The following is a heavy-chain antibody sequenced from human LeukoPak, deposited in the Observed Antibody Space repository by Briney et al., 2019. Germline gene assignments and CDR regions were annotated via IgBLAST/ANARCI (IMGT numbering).Heavy chain of an antibody. CDR3: AKLGKTENHYGSGRFSYYYYMDV. J-gene: IGHJ6*03. Sequence: GGSLRLSCAASGFTFSNYGMHWVRQAPGKGLEWVAFIRSDGINKYHADSVKGRFTISRDNSTNTLYLQMNSLRAEDTAVYYCAKLGKTENHYGSGRFSYYYYMDVWGKGTTVTISS. V-gene: IGHV3-30*02. D-gene: IGHD3-10*01. CDR2: IRSDGINK. CDR1: GFTFSNYG.